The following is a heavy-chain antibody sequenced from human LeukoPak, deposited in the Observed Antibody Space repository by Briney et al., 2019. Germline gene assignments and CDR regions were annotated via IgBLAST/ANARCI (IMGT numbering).Heavy chain of an antibody. J-gene: IGHJ6*02. Sequence: GGSLRLSCAASGFTFSSYAMSWVRQAPGKGLEWVSAISGSGGSTYYADSVKGRFTISRDNSKNTLYLQMNSLRAEDTAVYYCARVSSSGWYGMDVWGQGTTATVSS. CDR2: ISGSGGST. D-gene: IGHD6-19*01. V-gene: IGHV3-23*01. CDR3: ARVSSSGWYGMDV. CDR1: GFTFSSYA.